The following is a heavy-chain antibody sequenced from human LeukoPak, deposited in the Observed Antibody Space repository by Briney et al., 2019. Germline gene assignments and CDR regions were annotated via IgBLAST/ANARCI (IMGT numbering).Heavy chain of an antibody. J-gene: IGHJ4*02. CDR2: IKNDGRDK. Sequence: SGGSLRLSCGASGFSCSAAWMTWVRQAPGKGLEWVATIKNDGRDKYYVDSVKGRFTLSRDNAKNSVYLQMNSLRVEDTAVYYCVNLGYSDGGQGTLVTVSS. D-gene: IGHD5-12*01. CDR1: GFSCSAAW. V-gene: IGHV3-7*01. CDR3: VNLGYSD.